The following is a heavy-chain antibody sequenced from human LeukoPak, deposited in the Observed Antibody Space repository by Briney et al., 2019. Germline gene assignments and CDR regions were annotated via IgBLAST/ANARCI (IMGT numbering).Heavy chain of an antibody. V-gene: IGHV1-2*02. CDR3: ARGPGHTVAVVAAKTVGYMDV. Sequence: ASVKVSCKASGYTFTGYYMHWVRQAPGQGLEWMGWINSNSGATNYAPKFQGRVTMTRDTSISTTYMELTRLTSDDAAVYYCARGPGHTVAVVAAKTVGYMDVWGKGTTVTVSS. CDR2: INSNSGAT. J-gene: IGHJ6*03. D-gene: IGHD2-15*01. CDR1: GYTFTGYY.